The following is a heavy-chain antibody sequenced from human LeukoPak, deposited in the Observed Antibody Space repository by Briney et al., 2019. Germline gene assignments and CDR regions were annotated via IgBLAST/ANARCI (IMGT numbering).Heavy chain of an antibody. CDR3: ARLKGYSSGWYPSYYFDY. CDR1: GGSISSSY. D-gene: IGHD6-19*01. J-gene: IGHJ4*02. CDR2: IYYTGST. Sequence: SETLSLTCTVSGGSISSSYWSWIRQPPGKGLEWIGYIYYTGSTNYNPSLKSRVTISVDTSKNQFSLKLSSVAAADTAVYYCARLKGYSSGWYPSYYFDYWGQGTLVTVSS. V-gene: IGHV4-59*08.